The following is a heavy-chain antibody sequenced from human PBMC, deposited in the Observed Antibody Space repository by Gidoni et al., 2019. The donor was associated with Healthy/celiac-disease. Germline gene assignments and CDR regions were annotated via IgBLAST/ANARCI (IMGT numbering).Heavy chain of an antibody. Sequence: QVKLVPSRAEVRKPGASVKVSCTASGYTVTSYGISWVRQAPGQGLEWMGWISASNGNTNYAQKLQGRVTMTTDTSTSTAYMELRSLRSDDTAVYYCAREEPFESPDYWGQGTLVTVSS. V-gene: IGHV1-18*04. J-gene: IGHJ4*02. CDR3: AREEPFESPDY. D-gene: IGHD1-1*01. CDR1: GYTVTSYG. CDR2: ISASNGNT.